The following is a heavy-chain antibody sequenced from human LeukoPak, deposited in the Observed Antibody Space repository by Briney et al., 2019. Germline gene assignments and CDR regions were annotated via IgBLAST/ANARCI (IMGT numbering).Heavy chain of an antibody. Sequence: GGSLRLSCAASGFTFSSYGMHWVRQAPGKGLEWVAVIWYDGSNKYYADSVKGRFTISRDNSKNTLYLQMNSLRAEDTAVYYCAREGRYYDSSGYYYVDYFDYWGQGTLVTVSS. D-gene: IGHD3-22*01. V-gene: IGHV3-33*01. CDR2: IWYDGSNK. CDR3: AREGRYYDSSGYYYVDYFDY. J-gene: IGHJ4*02. CDR1: GFTFSSYG.